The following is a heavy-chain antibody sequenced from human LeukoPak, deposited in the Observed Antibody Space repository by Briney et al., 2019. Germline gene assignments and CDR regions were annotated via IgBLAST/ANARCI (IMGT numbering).Heavy chain of an antibody. CDR1: GFTFSSYA. CDR2: ISSNGGST. Sequence: GGSLRLSCAASGFTFSSYAMHWVRQAPGKGLEYVSAISSNGGSTYYANSVKGRFTISRDNSKNTLYLQVGSLRAEDMAVYYCARGGIAARQGVFDYWGQVTLVTVSS. D-gene: IGHD6-6*01. V-gene: IGHV3-64*01. J-gene: IGHJ4*02. CDR3: ARGGIAARQGVFDY.